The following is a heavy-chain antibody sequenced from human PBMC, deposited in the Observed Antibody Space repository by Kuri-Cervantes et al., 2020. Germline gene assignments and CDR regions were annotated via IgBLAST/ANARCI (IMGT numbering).Heavy chain of an antibody. J-gene: IGHJ4*02. CDR3: ASRGACSGGSCNSGAY. CDR1: GGSVSSGSYY. V-gene: IGHV4-61*01. Sequence: GSLRLSCTVSGGSVSSGSYYWSWVRQPPGKGLEWIGFIYYNGNTYYNPSLKSRVTISVDTSKNQFSLELSSVTVADTAVYYCASRGACSGGSCNSGAYWGQGTLVTVSS. CDR2: IYYNGNT. D-gene: IGHD2-15*01.